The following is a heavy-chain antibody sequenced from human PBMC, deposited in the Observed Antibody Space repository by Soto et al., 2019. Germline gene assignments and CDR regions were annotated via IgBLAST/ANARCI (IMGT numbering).Heavy chain of an antibody. V-gene: IGHV3-21*01. D-gene: IGHD5-12*01. J-gene: IGHJ3*02. CDR3: ARDRGIVATIEDAFDI. Sequence: GGSLSLSCAASGFTFSSYSMNWVRQAPGKGLEWVSSISSSSSYIYYADSVKGRFTISRDNAKNSLYLQMNSLRAEDTAVYYCARDRGIVATIEDAFDIWGQGTMVTVSS. CDR1: GFTFSSYS. CDR2: ISSSSSYI.